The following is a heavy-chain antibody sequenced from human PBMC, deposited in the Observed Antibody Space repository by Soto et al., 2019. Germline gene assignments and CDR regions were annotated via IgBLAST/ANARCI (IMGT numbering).Heavy chain of an antibody. V-gene: IGHV3-23*01. CDR1: GFAFSQYG. CDR2: IRSFDYRT. CDR3: AKDVESGWYEAFDY. J-gene: IGHJ4*02. D-gene: IGHD6-19*01. Sequence: SLRLSCTASGFAFSQYGMSWVRQAPGKGLEWVSSIRSFDYRTNYADSAKGRFTISRDNSKSTLSLQMNSLRAEDTAVYYCAKDVESGWYEAFDYWGPGTLVTVSS.